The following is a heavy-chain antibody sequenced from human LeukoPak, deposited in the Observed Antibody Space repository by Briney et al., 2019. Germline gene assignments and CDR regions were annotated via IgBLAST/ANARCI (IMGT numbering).Heavy chain of an antibody. CDR2: ISGSGDTA. Sequence: GGSLRLSCAASGFTFSIYEINWVRQAPGKGLEWISYISGSGDTAYYADSVKGRFTMSRDNARNSLYLQMNSLRAEDTAVYYCAREGSSGWYFDYWGQGTLVTVSS. D-gene: IGHD6-19*01. CDR1: GFTFSIYE. CDR3: AREGSSGWYFDY. V-gene: IGHV3-48*03. J-gene: IGHJ4*02.